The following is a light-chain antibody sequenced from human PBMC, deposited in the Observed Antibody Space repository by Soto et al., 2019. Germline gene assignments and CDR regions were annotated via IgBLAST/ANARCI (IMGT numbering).Light chain of an antibody. J-gene: IGKJ2*01. CDR2: GAS. V-gene: IGKV3-20*01. CDR3: QQYGSSPYT. Sequence: EIVLTQSPGTLSLSPGERATLSCRASQSVSSSSLAWYQQKPGQAPGLLIYGASSRATGIPDRFSGSGSGTDFTLTISRLEPEDFAVFYCQQYGSSPYTFGQGTKLELK. CDR1: QSVSSSS.